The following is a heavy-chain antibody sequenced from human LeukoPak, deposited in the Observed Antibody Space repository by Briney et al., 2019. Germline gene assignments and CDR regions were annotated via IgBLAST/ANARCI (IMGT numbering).Heavy chain of an antibody. D-gene: IGHD6-19*01. CDR2: MFYSGST. V-gene: IGHV4-39*01. CDR3: ARRVAATRYFDY. Sequence: KSSETLSLTCTVSGGSISSSSYYWGWIRQPPGNGLEWIGSMFYSGSTYYNPSLESRVTISVDTSKNQFSLKLSSVTAADTAVYYCARRVAATRYFDYWGQGTLVTVSS. J-gene: IGHJ4*02. CDR1: GGSISSSSYY.